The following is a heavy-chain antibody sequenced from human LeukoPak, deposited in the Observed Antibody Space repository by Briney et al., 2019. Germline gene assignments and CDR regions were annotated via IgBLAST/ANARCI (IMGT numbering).Heavy chain of an antibody. J-gene: IGHJ4*02. CDR2: IIPIFGTA. Sequence: SVKVSCKASGGTFSSYAISWVRQAPGQELEWMGGIIPIFGTANYAQKFQGRVTITTDESTSTAYMELSSLRSEDTAVYYCARRTFGGLFDYWGQGTLVAVSS. CDR3: ARRTFGGLFDY. CDR1: GGTFSSYA. D-gene: IGHD3-10*01. V-gene: IGHV1-69*05.